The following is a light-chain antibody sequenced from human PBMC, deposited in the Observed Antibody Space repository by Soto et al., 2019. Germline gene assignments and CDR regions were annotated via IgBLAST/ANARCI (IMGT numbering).Light chain of an antibody. J-gene: IGKJ1*01. V-gene: IGKV1-6*01. Sequence: AIQLTQSPSSLSATVGDSGTITCRASHGIRQDSGSYQVKPGKAPKLLIYAASTLHSGVPSRFSGSASGKDFTLTISSLQPEDFATYYCLHDYNSPQTFGQGTKVEIK. CDR1: HGIRQD. CDR2: AAS. CDR3: LHDYNSPQT.